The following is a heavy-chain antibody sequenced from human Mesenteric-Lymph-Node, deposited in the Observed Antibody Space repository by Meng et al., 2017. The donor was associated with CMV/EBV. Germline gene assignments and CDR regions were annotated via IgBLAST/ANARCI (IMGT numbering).Heavy chain of an antibody. CDR3: ARFQAYDILTGPDY. CDR1: GYTFRRYG. Sequence: ASGYTFRRYGITWVRQAPGQGLEWMGWISTNSDITNYAQKFQGRLTMTSESSTNTAHMEMRSLRSDDTAVYYCARFQAYDILTGPDYWGQGTLVTVSS. J-gene: IGHJ4*02. V-gene: IGHV1-18*01. D-gene: IGHD3-9*01. CDR2: ISTNSDIT.